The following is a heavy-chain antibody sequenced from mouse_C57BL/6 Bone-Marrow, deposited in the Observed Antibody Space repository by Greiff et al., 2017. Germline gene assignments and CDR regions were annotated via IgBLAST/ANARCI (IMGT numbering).Heavy chain of an antibody. V-gene: IGHV5-17*01. Sequence: EVQLQESGGGLVKPGGSLKLSCAASGFTFSDYGMHWVRQAPEKGLEWVAYISSGSSTIYYADTVKGRFTISRDNAKNTLFLQMTSLRSEDTAMYYCARGRGWDDAYWGQGTLVTVSA. CDR1: GFTFSDYG. J-gene: IGHJ3*01. CDR2: ISSGSSTI. CDR3: ARGRGWDDAY. D-gene: IGHD4-1*01.